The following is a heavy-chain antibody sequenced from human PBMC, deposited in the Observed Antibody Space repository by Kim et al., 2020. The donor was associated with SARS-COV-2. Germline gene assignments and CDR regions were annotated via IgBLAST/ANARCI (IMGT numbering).Heavy chain of an antibody. Sequence: NYAQKFQGRVTITTDASISTAYMELSRLRSEDTAVYYCARGSGRCQGFDYWGQGTLVTVSS. J-gene: IGHJ4*02. V-gene: IGHV1-69*05. D-gene: IGHD1-26*01. CDR3: ARGSGRCQGFDY.